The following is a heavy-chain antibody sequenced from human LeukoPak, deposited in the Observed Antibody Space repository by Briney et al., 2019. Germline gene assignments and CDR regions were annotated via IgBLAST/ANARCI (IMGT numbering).Heavy chain of an antibody. CDR1: GFTFSSYG. CDR2: ISYDGSNK. D-gene: IGHD3-10*01. J-gene: IGHJ4*02. V-gene: IGHV3-30*18. Sequence: GRSLRLSCAASGFTFSSYGMHWVRQAPGKGLEWVAVISYDGSNKYYADSAKGRFTISRDNSKNTLYLQMNSLRAEDTAVYYCAKVQRFGEFDYWGQGTLVTVSS. CDR3: AKVQRFGEFDY.